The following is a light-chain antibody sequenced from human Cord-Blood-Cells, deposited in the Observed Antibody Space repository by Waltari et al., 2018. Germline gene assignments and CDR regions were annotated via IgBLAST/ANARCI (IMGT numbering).Light chain of an antibody. CDR3: QTWGTGIPV. Sequence: QLVPPQSHSAAASLRASLTLTCTLSRAHSIYDIARHQQQPEKGPRYLMKLNSDGSHSKGDGIPDRFSGSSSGAERYLTISSLQSEDEADYYCQTWGTGIPVFGGGTKLTVL. CDR1: RAHSIYD. J-gene: IGLJ2*01. V-gene: IGLV4-69*01. CDR2: LNSDGSH.